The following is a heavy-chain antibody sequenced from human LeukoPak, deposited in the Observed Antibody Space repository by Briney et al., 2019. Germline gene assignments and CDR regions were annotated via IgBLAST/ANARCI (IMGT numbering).Heavy chain of an antibody. Sequence: GGSLRLSCAASGFTFRSYLMNWVRQAPGKGLEWVSYISSSSSTIYYADSVKGRFTISRDNAKNSLYLQTNSLRDEDTAVYYCARDGWGFGSYEFDYWGQGTLVTVSS. CDR3: ARDGWGFGSYEFDY. D-gene: IGHD5-18*01. V-gene: IGHV3-48*02. CDR2: ISSSSSTI. J-gene: IGHJ4*02. CDR1: GFTFRSYL.